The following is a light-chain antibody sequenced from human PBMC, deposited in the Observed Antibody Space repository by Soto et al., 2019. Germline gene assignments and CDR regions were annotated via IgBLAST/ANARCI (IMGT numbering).Light chain of an antibody. CDR1: SSNIGAGYD. CDR3: QSYDSSLSAPYV. CDR2: GNS. J-gene: IGLJ1*01. Sequence: QCDLTHPPSVSGADVDGLTIFCTGSSSNIGAGYDVHWYQQLPGTAPKLLIYGNSNRPSGVPDRFSGSKSGTSASLAITGLQAEDEADYYCQSYDSSLSAPYVFGTGTKVTVL. V-gene: IGLV1-40*01.